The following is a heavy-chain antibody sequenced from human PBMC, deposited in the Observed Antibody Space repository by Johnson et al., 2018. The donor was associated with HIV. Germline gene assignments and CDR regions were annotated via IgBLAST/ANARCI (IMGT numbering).Heavy chain of an antibody. Sequence: VQLVESGGGLIQPGGSLRLSCAASGFTVSSNYMSWVRQAPGKGLEWVSGINWNGDSTGYADSVKGRFTISRDNAKNSLYLQMNSLRAEDTALYYCERGYMWTVGDNVRGLLGLRWAMWG. J-gene: IGHJ1*01. V-gene: IGHV3-20*04. CDR3: ERGYMWTVGDNVRGLLGLRWAM. CDR2: INWNGDST. D-gene: IGHD1-26*01. CDR1: GFTVSSNY.